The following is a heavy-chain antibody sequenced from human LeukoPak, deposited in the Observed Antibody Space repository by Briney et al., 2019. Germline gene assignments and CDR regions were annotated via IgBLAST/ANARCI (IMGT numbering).Heavy chain of an antibody. D-gene: IGHD3-22*01. V-gene: IGHV3-23*01. CDR2: ISGSGGST. J-gene: IGHJ3*01. CDR1: GFTHSSYA. CDR3: AKDRETYYYDSSGYYFSR. Sequence: GGSLRLSCAASGFTHSSYAMSWVRQAPGKGLEGVSAISGSGGSTYYADPVKGRFTISRDNSKKTLYLQMNSLRAEDTAVYYCAKDRETYYYDSSGYYFSRWGQGTMVTVSS.